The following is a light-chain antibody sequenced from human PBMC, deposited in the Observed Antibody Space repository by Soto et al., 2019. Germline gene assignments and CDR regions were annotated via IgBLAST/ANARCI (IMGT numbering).Light chain of an antibody. CDR2: YYS. CDR1: NIGSKS. CDR3: QVWDSSSDHYV. J-gene: IGLJ1*01. Sequence: SYELTQPPSVSVAPGKTARITCGGNNIGSKSVHWYQQKPGQAPVLVIYYYSDRPSGIPERFSGSNSGNTATLTISRVEAGDEADYSCQVWDSSSDHYVFGTGTKLTVL. V-gene: IGLV3-21*04.